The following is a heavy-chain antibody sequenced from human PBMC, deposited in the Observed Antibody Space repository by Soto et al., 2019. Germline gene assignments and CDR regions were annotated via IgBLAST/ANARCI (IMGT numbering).Heavy chain of an antibody. CDR2: IYHSGST. Sequence: QVQLQESGPGLVKPSGTLSLTCAVSSGSISSSNWWSWVRQPPGKGLEWIGEIYHSGSTNYNPSLKSRVTISVDKFKNQFSLKLSSVTAADTAVYYCARDTAAYCSGGSCSNWFDPWGQGTLVTVSS. D-gene: IGHD2-15*01. V-gene: IGHV4-4*02. CDR1: SGSISSSNW. CDR3: ARDTAAYCSGGSCSNWFDP. J-gene: IGHJ5*02.